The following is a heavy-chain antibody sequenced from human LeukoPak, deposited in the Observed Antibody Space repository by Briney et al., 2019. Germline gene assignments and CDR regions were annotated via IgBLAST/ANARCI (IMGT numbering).Heavy chain of an antibody. V-gene: IGHV5-51*01. CDR3: ARKGDSSGYYHVPFDY. D-gene: IGHD3-22*01. CDR2: IYPGDSDT. J-gene: IGHJ4*02. CDR1: GYSFTSYW. Sequence: PGESLKVSCKGSGYSFTSYWIGWVRQMPGKGLEWMGIIYPGDSDTRYSPSFQGQVTISADKSISTAYLQWSSLKASDTAMYYCARKGDSSGYYHVPFDYWGQGTLVTVSS.